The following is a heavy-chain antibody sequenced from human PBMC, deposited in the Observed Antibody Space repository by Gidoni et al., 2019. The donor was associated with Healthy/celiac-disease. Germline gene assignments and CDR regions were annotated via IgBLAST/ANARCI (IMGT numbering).Heavy chain of an antibody. D-gene: IGHD4-17*01. J-gene: IGHJ6*02. CDR2: IWYDGSNK. CDR1: GCTFSSYG. CDR3: ARNYGGHEDYYGMDV. V-gene: IGHV3-33*01. Sequence: QVQLVESGGGVVQPGRSLRLSCAASGCTFSSYGMHWVRQAPGKGLEWVAVIWYDGSNKYYADSVKGRFTISRDNSKNTLYLQMNSLRAEDTAVYYCARNYGGHEDYYGMDVWGQGTTVTVSS.